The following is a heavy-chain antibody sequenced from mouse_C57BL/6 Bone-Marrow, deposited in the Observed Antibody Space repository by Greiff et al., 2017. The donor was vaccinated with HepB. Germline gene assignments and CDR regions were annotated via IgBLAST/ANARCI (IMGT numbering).Heavy chain of an antibody. J-gene: IGHJ4*01. Sequence: EVKLMESGGGLVQPGGSLSLSCAASGFTFTDYYMSWVRQPPGKALEWLGFISNKANGYTTEYSAYVKGRFTISRDNSQSILYLQMNALRAEDSATYYCARYTFGEYAMDYWGQGTSVTVSS. V-gene: IGHV7-3*01. CDR1: GFTFTDYY. CDR3: ARYTFGEYAMDY. CDR2: ISNKANGYTT.